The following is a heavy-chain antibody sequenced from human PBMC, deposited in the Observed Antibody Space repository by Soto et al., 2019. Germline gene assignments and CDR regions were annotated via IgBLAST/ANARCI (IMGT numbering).Heavy chain of an antibody. Sequence: QITLKESGPTLVKPTQTLTLTCLFSGFSLSTSGVGVGWIRQPPGKDLERLALIYWDDDKHTSPSLKSRLTITKDPSKNQVVLTMTNMDPEYTSTNYCARRQRRQQLYYHYCGKVVWVRGNTVTDS. CDR3: ARRQRRQQLYYHYCGKVV. V-gene: IGHV2-5*02. J-gene: IGHJ6*02. CDR1: GFSLSTSGVG. D-gene: IGHD6-13*01. CDR2: IYWDDDK.